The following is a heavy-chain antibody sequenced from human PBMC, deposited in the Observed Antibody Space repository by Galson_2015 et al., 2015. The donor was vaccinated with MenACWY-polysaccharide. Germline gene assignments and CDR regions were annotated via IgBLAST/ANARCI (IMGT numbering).Heavy chain of an antibody. Sequence: SLRLSCAASGFTFSSSTMNWVRQAPGKGLEWVSSINSRSSYIDYADSVKGRFTISRDKAKNSLYLQMNSMRAEDTDVYYCARVFSSSSHFFDYSCHRTLVTVSS. CDR1: GFTFSSST. D-gene: IGHD6-6*01. CDR2: INSRSSYI. CDR3: ARVFSSSSHFFDY. V-gene: IGHV3-21*01. J-gene: IGHJ4*01.